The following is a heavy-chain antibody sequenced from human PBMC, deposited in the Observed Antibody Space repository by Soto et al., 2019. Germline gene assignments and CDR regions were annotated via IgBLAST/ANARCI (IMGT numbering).Heavy chain of an antibody. V-gene: IGHV3-9*01. D-gene: IGHD6-19*01. Sequence: HGGCMGLSSAASRVTFRSYSMDWVRKAQGKGLEWVSGISWNSGSIGYADSVKGRFTISRDNAKNSLYLQMNSLRAEDTALYYCAKDSQWLGEAYFDYWGQGTLVTVSS. CDR3: AKDSQWLGEAYFDY. CDR2: ISWNSGSI. J-gene: IGHJ4*02. CDR1: RVTFRSYS.